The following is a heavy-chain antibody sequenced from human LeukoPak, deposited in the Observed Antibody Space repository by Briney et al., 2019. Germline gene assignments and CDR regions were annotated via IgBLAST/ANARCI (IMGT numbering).Heavy chain of an antibody. CDR1: GGSFSGYY. D-gene: IGHD3-3*01. Sequence: SETLSLTCAVYGGSFSGYYWSWIRQPPGKGLEWIGEINHSGSTNYNSSLKSRVTISVDTSKNQFSLKLSSVTAADTAVYYCARATAITIFGVVSISGLFDYWGQGTLVTVSS. CDR2: INHSGST. CDR3: ARATAITIFGVVSISGLFDY. V-gene: IGHV4-34*01. J-gene: IGHJ4*02.